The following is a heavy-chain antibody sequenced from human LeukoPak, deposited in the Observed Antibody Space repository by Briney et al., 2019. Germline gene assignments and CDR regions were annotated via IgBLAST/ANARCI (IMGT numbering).Heavy chain of an antibody. CDR3: AREIFWSGYFSNLHFDY. D-gene: IGHD3-3*01. J-gene: IGHJ4*02. CDR1: GFTFSDYY. CDR2: ISSSGSTI. V-gene: IGHV3-11*01. Sequence: PGGSLRLSCAASGFTFSDYYMSWIRQAPGKGLEWVSYISSSGSTIYYADSVKGRFTISRDNAKNSLYLQMNSLRAEDTAVYYCAREIFWSGYFSNLHFDYWGQGTLVTVSS.